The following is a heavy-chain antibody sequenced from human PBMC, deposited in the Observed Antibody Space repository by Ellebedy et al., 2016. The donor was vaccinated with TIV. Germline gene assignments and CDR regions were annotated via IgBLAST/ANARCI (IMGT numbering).Heavy chain of an antibody. V-gene: IGHV3-7*01. J-gene: IGHJ4*02. CDR2: IKQDGSEK. CDR3: AKDSPPYGSGSYFDC. CDR1: GFTFSSYW. Sequence: GGSLRLSCAASGFTFSSYWMSWVRQAPGKGLEWVANIKQDGSEKYYVDSVKGRFTISRDNSKNTLYLQMNSLRAEDTAVYYCAKDSPPYGSGSYFDCWGQGTLVTVSS. D-gene: IGHD3-10*01.